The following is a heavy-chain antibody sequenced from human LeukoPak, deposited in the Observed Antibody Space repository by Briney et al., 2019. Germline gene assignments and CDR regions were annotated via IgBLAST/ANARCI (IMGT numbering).Heavy chain of an antibody. CDR1: GFTFRSCA. J-gene: IGHJ4*02. CDR3: AKDLRSTSRYYFDY. V-gene: IGHV3-23*01. Sequence: GGSLRLSCAASGFTFRSCAMSWVRQAPGKGLEWVSGFTSGGSIYYADCVKGRFTISRDNSKNTLYLQMNSLRAEDTAIYYCAKDLRSTSRYYFDYWGQGTLVTVSS. D-gene: IGHD2-2*01. CDR2: FTSGGSI.